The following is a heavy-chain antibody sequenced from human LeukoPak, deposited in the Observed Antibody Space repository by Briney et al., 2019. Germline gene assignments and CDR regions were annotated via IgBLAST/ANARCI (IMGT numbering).Heavy chain of an antibody. V-gene: IGHV3-15*01. D-gene: IGHD1-20*01. CDR2: IKSKTDGGTT. CDR1: GFTFSNAW. J-gene: IGHJ6*03. CDR3: TTGITGTRYYYYYMDV. Sequence: GGSQRLSCAASGFTFSNAWMSWVRQAPGKGLEWVGRIKSKTDGGTTDYAAPVKGRFTISRDDSKNTLYLQMNSLKTEDTAVYYCTTGITGTRYYYYYMDVWGKGTTVTVSS.